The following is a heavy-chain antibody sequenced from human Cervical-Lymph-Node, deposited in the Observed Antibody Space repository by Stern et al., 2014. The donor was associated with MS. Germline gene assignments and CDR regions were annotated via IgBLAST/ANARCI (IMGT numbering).Heavy chain of an antibody. CDR3: AKDAPGITVAGFFDY. Sequence: VQLVESGGGVVLPGRSLRLFCVVSGFDFSVYGMHWVRQAPGKGLEWVAVISYDGSDKFYAASVKGRFTISRDNSKNTLYLQMNSLRAEDTAMYYCAKDAPGITVAGFFDYWGQGTVVTVSS. CDR1: GFDFSVYG. CDR2: ISYDGSDK. J-gene: IGHJ4*02. D-gene: IGHD6-19*01. V-gene: IGHV3-30*18.